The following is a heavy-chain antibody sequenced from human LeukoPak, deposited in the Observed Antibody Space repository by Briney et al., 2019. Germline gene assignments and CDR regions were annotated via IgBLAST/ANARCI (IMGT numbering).Heavy chain of an antibody. V-gene: IGHV3-74*03. J-gene: IGHJ4*02. CDR1: GFTFSNYW. D-gene: IGHD6-19*01. CDR2: INSDGSFT. Sequence: GGSLRLSCAASGFTFSNYWMHWVRQAPGKGLVWVSRINSDGSFTTYADSVKGRFTISRDNAKNTLNLQMNSLRAEDTAVYHCARGFSSGWYLFGDFWGQGALVTVSS. CDR3: ARGFSSGWYLFGDF.